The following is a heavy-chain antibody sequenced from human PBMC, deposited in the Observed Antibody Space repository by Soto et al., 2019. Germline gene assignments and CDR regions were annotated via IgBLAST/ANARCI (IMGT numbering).Heavy chain of an antibody. CDR1: GYSFTRYW. D-gene: IGHD6-19*01. V-gene: IGHV5-51*07. Sequence: GEALAISCKGSGYSFTRYWIGWVHQMPGKGLEWMGIIYPGDSDTRYSPSFQGQVTISADKSISTAYLQWSSLKASDTAMYYCARTMAVAGGYFSWFDPWGQGTLVTVSS. CDR2: IYPGDSDT. CDR3: ARTMAVAGGYFSWFDP. J-gene: IGHJ5*02.